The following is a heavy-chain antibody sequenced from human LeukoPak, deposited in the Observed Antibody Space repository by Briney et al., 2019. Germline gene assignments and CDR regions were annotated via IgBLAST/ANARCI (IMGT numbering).Heavy chain of an antibody. D-gene: IGHD1-1*01. CDR3: ARVERAYYYYYMDV. CDR2: IYHSGST. CDR1: GYSISSGYY. J-gene: IGHJ6*03. V-gene: IGHV4-38-2*02. Sequence: SETLSHTCTVSGYSISSGYYWGWIRQPPGKGLEWIGSIYHSGSTYYNPSLKSRVTISVDTSKNQFSLKLSSVTAADTAVYYCARVERAYYYYYMDVWGKGTTVTVSS.